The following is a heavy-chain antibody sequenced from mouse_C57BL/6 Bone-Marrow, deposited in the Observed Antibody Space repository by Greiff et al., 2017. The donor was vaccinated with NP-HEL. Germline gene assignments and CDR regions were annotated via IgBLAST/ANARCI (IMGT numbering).Heavy chain of an antibody. CDR2: INPNNGGT. D-gene: IGHD1-1*01. V-gene: IGHV1-26*01. CDR1: GYTFTDYY. Sequence: VQLQQSGPELVKPGASVKISCKASGYTFTDYYMNWVKQSHGKSLEWIGDINPNNGGTSYNQKFKGKATLTVDKSSSTAYMELRSLTSEDSAVYYCARSLLYYGSSPYAMDYWGQGTSVTVSS. CDR3: ARSLLYYGSSPYAMDY. J-gene: IGHJ4*01.